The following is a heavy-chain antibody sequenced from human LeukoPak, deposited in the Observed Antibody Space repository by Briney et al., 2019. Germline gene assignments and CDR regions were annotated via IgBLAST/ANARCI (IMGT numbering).Heavy chain of an antibody. D-gene: IGHD3-10*01. Sequence: SETLSLTCAVYGGCFSGYYWSWIRQPPGKGLEWIGEINHSGSTNYNPSLESRVPISVDTSKNQFSLKLSSVTAADTPVYYCARGGGYYYGSGSRGCWFDPWGQGTLVTVSS. CDR3: ARGGGYYYGSGSRGCWFDP. V-gene: IGHV4-34*01. CDR2: INHSGST. CDR1: GGCFSGYY. J-gene: IGHJ5*02.